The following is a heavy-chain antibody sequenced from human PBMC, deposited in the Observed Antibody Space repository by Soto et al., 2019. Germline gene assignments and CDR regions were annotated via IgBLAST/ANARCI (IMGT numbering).Heavy chain of an antibody. D-gene: IGHD5-12*01. CDR1: GGSFSGYY. J-gene: IGHJ6*03. V-gene: IGHV4-34*01. CDR3: ARGRGWLRLGYYYYYMDV. CDR2: INHSGST. Sequence: QVQLQQWGAGLLKPSETLSLTCAVYGGSFSGYYWSWIRQPPGKGLEWIGEINHSGSTNYNPSLKSRVTISVDTSKNKFSLKLSSVTAADTAVYYCARGRGWLRLGYYYYYMDVWGKGTTVTVSS.